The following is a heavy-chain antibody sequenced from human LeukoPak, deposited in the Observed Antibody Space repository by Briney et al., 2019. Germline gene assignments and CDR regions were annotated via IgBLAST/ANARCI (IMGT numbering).Heavy chain of an antibody. D-gene: IGHD5-18*01. J-gene: IGHJ4*02. CDR1: GGTFSSYA. Sequence: ASVKVSCKASGGTFSSYAISWVRQAPGQGLEWMGGIIPIFGTANYAQKFQGRVTITADESTSTAYMELSSLRSEDTAVYYCARFSYGQYYFDYWGQGTLVTVSS. CDR3: ARFSYGQYYFDY. V-gene: IGHV1-69*13. CDR2: IIPIFGTA.